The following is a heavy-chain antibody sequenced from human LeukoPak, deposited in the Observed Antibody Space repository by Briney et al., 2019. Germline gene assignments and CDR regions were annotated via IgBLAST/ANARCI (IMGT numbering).Heavy chain of an antibody. CDR2: IYYSGST. CDR1: GGSISSYY. CDR3: ARHLYSSSSAILYFDY. Sequence: PSETLSLTCTVSGGSISSYYWSWIRQPPGKGLEWIGYIYYSGSTNYNPSLKSRVTISVDTSKNQFSLKLSSVTAADTAVYYCARHLYSSSSAILYFDYWGQGTLVTVSS. J-gene: IGHJ4*02. V-gene: IGHV4-59*08. D-gene: IGHD6-6*01.